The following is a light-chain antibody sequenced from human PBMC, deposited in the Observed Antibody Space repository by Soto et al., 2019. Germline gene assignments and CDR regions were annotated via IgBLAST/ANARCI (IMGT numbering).Light chain of an antibody. CDR2: AAS. V-gene: IGKV1-39*01. J-gene: IGKJ5*01. CDR1: QNIYNY. CDR3: EQTYSTPVT. Sequence: DIQMTQSPSSLSAPVGDRVTVTCRTSQNIYNYLNWYQQKPGKAPKLLIYAASSVQSGVPLRFSGTGSGTDFTLTISSLQPEDFATYYCEQTYSTPVTFGQGTRLEIK.